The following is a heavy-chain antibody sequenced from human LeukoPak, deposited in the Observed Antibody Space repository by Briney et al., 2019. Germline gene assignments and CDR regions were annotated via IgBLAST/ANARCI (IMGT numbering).Heavy chain of an antibody. J-gene: IGHJ4*02. D-gene: IGHD5-18*01. CDR2: IHYSGST. CDR1: NDSISSGDYY. CDR3: ARQLWLTSYYFDY. Sequence: SETLSLTCTVSNDSISSGDYYWNWIRQPPGKGLEWIGYIHYSGSTTYNPSLKSRVTISVDTSKNQFSLKLSSVTAADTAVYYCARQLWLTSYYFDYWGQGTLVTVSS. V-gene: IGHV4-61*08.